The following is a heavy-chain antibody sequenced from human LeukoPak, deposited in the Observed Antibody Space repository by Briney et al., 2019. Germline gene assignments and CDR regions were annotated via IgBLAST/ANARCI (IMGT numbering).Heavy chain of an antibody. D-gene: IGHD2-2*01. J-gene: IGHJ4*02. CDR2: IRYDGSNK. CDR1: GFTFSSYG. Sequence: PGGSLRLSCAASGFTFSSYGMHWVRQAPGKGLEWVAFIRYDGSNKYYADSVKGRFTISRDNSKNTLYLQMNSLRAEDTAVYYRAKERSIVVVPAASLYFDYWGQGTLVTVSS. V-gene: IGHV3-30*02. CDR3: AKERSIVVVPAASLYFDY.